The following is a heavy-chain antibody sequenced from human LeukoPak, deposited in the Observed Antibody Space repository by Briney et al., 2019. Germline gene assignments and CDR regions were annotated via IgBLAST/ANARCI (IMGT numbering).Heavy chain of an antibody. CDR2: ISYDGSNK. CDR1: GFTFSSYA. J-gene: IGHJ6*03. CDR3: ARGDYDSSGYYRSSYYYYMDV. V-gene: IGHV3-30*04. D-gene: IGHD3-22*01. Sequence: GGSLRLSCAASGFTFSSYAMHWVRQAPGKGLEWVAVISYDGSNKYYADSVKGRFTISRDNSKNTLYLQMNSLRAEDTAVYYCARGDYDSSGYYRSSYYYYMDVWGKGTTVTVSS.